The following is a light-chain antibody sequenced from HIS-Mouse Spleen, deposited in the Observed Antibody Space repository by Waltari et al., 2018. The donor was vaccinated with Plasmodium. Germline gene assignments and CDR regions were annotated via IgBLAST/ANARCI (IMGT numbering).Light chain of an antibody. V-gene: IGLV2-23*01. J-gene: IGLJ3*02. Sequence: QSALTQPASVSGSPGQSITISCTGTSSAVGSYNLVSWYQQHPGKAPKLMIYEGSKRPPGVAKRFSGSKAGNTASLTISGFQAEDEADYYCCSYAGSSTWVFGGGTKLTVL. CDR2: EGS. CDR1: SSAVGSYNL. CDR3: CSYAGSSTWV.